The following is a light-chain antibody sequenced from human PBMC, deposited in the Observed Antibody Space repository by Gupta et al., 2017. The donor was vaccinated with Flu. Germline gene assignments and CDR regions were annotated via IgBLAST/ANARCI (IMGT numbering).Light chain of an antibody. Sequence: SASVGDRVTITCQASHDISNYLNWYQQKPGKAPKLLIYDASTLETGVPSRFSGSESGTDFTLIISSLQPEDIATYYCHQEDNLPYTFGQGTKMEIK. CDR1: HDISNY. J-gene: IGKJ2*01. CDR3: HQEDNLPYT. V-gene: IGKV1-33*01. CDR2: DAS.